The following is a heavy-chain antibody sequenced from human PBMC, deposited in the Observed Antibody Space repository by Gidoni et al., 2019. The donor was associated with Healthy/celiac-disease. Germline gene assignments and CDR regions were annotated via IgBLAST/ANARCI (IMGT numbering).Heavy chain of an antibody. CDR1: GFPFSSYS. D-gene: IGHD1-26*01. J-gene: IGHJ6*03. CDR3: ARDYSGSYSFGPYYYYYYMDV. V-gene: IGHV3-21*01. Sequence: EVQLVESGGGLVKPGGSLRLSCAASGFPFSSYSMNWVRQAPGKGLEWVSSISSSSSYIYYADSVKGRFTISRDNAKNSLYLQMNSLRAEDTAVYYCARDYSGSYSFGPYYYYYYMDVWGKGTTVTVSS. CDR2: ISSSSSYI.